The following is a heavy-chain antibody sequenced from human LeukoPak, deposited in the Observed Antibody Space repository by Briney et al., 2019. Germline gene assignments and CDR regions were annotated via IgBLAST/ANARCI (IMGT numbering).Heavy chain of an antibody. CDR3: ARAISGWYDWFDP. V-gene: IGHV1-69*06. CDR2: IIPIFGTA. D-gene: IGHD6-19*01. J-gene: IGHJ5*02. CDR1: GGTFSSYA. Sequence: ASVKVSCKASGGTFSSYAISWVRQAPGQGLEWMGGIIPIFGTANYAQKFQGRVTITADKSTSTAYMELSSLRSEDTAVYYCARAISGWYDWFDPWGQGTLVTVSS.